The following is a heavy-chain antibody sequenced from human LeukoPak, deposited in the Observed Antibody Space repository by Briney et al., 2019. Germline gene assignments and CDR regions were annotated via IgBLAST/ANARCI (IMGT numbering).Heavy chain of an antibody. Sequence: PGGSLRLSCAASGFTFSSYEMNWVRQAPGKGLEWVSVIYSGGNTYYADSVKGRFTISRDNSKNTLYLQMNSLRAEDTAVYFCARNLDTAMVFEYWGQGTLVTVSS. CDR3: ARNLDTAMVFEY. CDR1: GFTFSSYE. D-gene: IGHD5-18*01. CDR2: IYSGGNT. V-gene: IGHV3-66*02. J-gene: IGHJ4*02.